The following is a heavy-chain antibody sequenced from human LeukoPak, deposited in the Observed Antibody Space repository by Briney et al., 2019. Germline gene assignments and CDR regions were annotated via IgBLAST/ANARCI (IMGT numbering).Heavy chain of an antibody. Sequence: PSETLSLTCTVSGGSISSYYWSWVRQAPGKGLEWVSAISGSGGSTYYADSVKGRFTISRDNSKNTLYLQMNSLRAEDTAVYYCAKDGLLWFGPPDVWGQGTTVTVSS. V-gene: IGHV3-23*01. CDR1: GGSISSYY. D-gene: IGHD3-10*01. J-gene: IGHJ6*02. CDR3: AKDGLLWFGPPDV. CDR2: ISGSGGST.